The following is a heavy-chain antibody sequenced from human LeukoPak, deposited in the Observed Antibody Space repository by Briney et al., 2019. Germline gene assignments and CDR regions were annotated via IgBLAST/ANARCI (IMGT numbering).Heavy chain of an antibody. D-gene: IGHD3-16*01. CDR2: IYYSGST. Sequence: SETLSLTCTVSGGPISSSSYYWGWIRQPPGKGLEWIGSIYYSGSTYYNPSLKSRVTISVGTSKNQFSLKLSSVTAADTAVYYGARQPGGGFDYWGQGTLVTVSS. V-gene: IGHV4-39*01. J-gene: IGHJ4*02. CDR3: ARQPGGGFDY. CDR1: GGPISSSSYY.